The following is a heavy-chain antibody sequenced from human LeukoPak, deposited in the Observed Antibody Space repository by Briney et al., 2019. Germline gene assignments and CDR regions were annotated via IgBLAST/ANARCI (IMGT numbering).Heavy chain of an antibody. CDR3: AKDSPSVEFYDHAWGRNELDY. D-gene: IGHD3-16*01. V-gene: IGHV3-23*01. Sequence: GGSLRLSCAASGFTFSSYAMSWVRQAPGKGLEWVSAISGSGGSTYYADSVKGRFTISRDNSKNTLYLQMNSLRAEDTAVYYCAKDSPSVEFYDHAWGRNELDYWGQGTLVTVSS. CDR1: GFTFSSYA. J-gene: IGHJ4*02. CDR2: ISGSGGST.